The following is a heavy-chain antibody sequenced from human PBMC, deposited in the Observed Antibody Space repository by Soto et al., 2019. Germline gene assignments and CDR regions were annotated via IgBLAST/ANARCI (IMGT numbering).Heavy chain of an antibody. CDR3: ARDRKIAVAGTSNYFYYGLDV. Sequence: EVQLVESGGGLVKPGGSLRLSCAASGFIVTSYTVNWVRQAPGKGLEWVSSISGSSTYIYYADSVKGRFTISRDNAKNSLSLQLNSLRAEDTVVYYCARDRKIAVAGTSNYFYYGLDVWGQGTTVTVSS. J-gene: IGHJ6*02. V-gene: IGHV3-21*01. CDR2: ISGSSTYI. D-gene: IGHD6-19*01. CDR1: GFIVTSYT.